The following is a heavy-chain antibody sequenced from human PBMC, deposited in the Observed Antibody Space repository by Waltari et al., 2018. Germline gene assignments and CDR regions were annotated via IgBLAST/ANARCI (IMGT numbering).Heavy chain of an antibody. Sequence: EVQLVESGGGLVQPGGSLSLSCAASGFPFIGFRTHWFRQAPGKGLEWVSRTNGDGGSQSYAESVKGRFTLSRDNAKNTLYLQMNSLRVEDTAVYYCVRATLVGASTRAGLDPWGQGTLVTVSS. V-gene: IGHV3-74*01. CDR1: GFPFIGFR. D-gene: IGHD1-26*01. J-gene: IGHJ5*02. CDR2: TNGDGGSQ. CDR3: VRATLVGASTRAGLDP.